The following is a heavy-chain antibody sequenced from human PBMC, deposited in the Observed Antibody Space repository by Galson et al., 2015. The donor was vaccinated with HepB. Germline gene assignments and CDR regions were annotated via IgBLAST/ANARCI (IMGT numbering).Heavy chain of an antibody. CDR1: GYTFTSYG. CDR3: ARAKTFFDWLTNVYYFDY. D-gene: IGHD3-9*01. V-gene: IGHV1-18*04. Sequence: SVKVSCKASGYTFTSYGISWVRQAPGQGLEWMGWISAYNGNTNYAQKLQGRVTMTTDTSTSTAYMELRSLRSDDTAVYYCARAKTFFDWLTNVYYFDYWGQGTLVTVSS. CDR2: ISAYNGNT. J-gene: IGHJ4*02.